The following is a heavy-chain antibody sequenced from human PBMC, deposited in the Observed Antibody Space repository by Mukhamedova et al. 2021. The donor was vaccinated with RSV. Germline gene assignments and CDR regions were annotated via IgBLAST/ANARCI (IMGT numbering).Heavy chain of an antibody. CDR2: ITYDGSNK. D-gene: IGHD6-13*01. J-gene: IGHJ6*01. CDR1: GFTLSSYA. V-gene: IGHV3-30*04. CDR3: ARPAQQLVSLCF. Sequence: GFTLSSYAMHRVRQAPGKGLEWGAGITYDGSNKYYADSGKGRFTISRDNSKNTLELQMNSLRAEDQAWELFARPAQQLVSLCFWG.